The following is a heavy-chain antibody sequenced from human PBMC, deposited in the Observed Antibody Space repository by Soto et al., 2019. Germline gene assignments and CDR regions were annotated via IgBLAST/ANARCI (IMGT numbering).Heavy chain of an antibody. CDR2: ISSDGNHQ. V-gene: IGHV3-30*03. Sequence: GGSLRLSCATSGFMFNDYAMYWVRQAPGQGLEWVAMISSDGNHQFYVDNVRCRFTVSRDNSKNTLNLQMNSLRPEDTAVYYCSRGTYYPQSSGLHADYWGPGTVVTVSS. J-gene: IGHJ4*02. CDR1: GFMFNDYA. D-gene: IGHD3-22*01. CDR3: SRGTYYPQSSGLHADY.